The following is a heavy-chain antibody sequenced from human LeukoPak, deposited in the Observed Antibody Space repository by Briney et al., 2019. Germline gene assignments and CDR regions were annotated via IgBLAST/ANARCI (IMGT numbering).Heavy chain of an antibody. J-gene: IGHJ4*02. CDR1: GLTFSSYA. CDR3: TRPSTVTTQYS. V-gene: IGHV3-7*01. D-gene: IGHD4-17*01. Sequence: GGSLRLSCEASGLTFSSYAMSWVRQAPGKGLEWVANIKQDGSEKYYVDSVKGRFTISRDNAKNSLYLQMNSLRAEDTAVYYCTRPSTVTTQYSWGQGTLVTVSS. CDR2: IKQDGSEK.